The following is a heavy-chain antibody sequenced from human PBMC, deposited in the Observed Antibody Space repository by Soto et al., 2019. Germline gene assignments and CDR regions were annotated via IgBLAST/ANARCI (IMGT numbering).Heavy chain of an antibody. Sequence: PSETLSLTCTVSGGSISSYYWSWIRQPPGKGLEWIGYIYYSGSTNYNPSLKSRVTISVDTSKNQFSLKLSSVTAADTAVYYCARGIAVAGPLGYYYGMDVWGQGTTVTVSS. CDR1: GGSISSYY. D-gene: IGHD6-19*01. CDR3: ARGIAVAGPLGYYYGMDV. CDR2: IYYSGST. V-gene: IGHV4-59*01. J-gene: IGHJ6*02.